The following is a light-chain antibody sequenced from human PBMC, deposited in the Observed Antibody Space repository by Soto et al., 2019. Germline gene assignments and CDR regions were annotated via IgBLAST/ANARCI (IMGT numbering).Light chain of an antibody. CDR3: QQRANWPPE. V-gene: IGKV3-11*01. Sequence: EIVLTQSPATLSLSPGESATLSCRASQPIDTYLAWYQHRPGQAPRLLISDASNRATGIPARFSGSGSGTDFTLTISGLDPEDVAVYYCQQRANWPPEFGGGTKLEIK. J-gene: IGKJ4*02. CDR2: DAS. CDR1: QPIDTY.